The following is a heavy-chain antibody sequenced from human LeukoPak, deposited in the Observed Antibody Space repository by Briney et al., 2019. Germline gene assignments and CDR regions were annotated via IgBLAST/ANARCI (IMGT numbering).Heavy chain of an antibody. D-gene: IGHD3-3*01. Sequence: SETLSLTCAVSGGSISSHYWSWIRQPPGRGLEWIGYIYYSGSTNYNPSLKSRVTISVDTPKNQFSLKLSSVTAADTAVYYCARWGSYDFWSGYYGAFDIWGQGTMVTVSS. CDR1: GGSISSHY. CDR2: IYYSGST. V-gene: IGHV4-59*11. CDR3: ARWGSYDFWSGYYGAFDI. J-gene: IGHJ3*02.